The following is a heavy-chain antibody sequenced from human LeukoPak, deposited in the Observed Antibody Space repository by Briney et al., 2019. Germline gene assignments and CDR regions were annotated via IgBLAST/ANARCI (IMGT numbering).Heavy chain of an antibody. Sequence: ASVKVSCKASGYTFTGYYMHWVRQAPGQGLEWMGWINPNRGGTNYAQKFQGRVTMTRDTSISTAYMELSRLRSDDTAVYYCARGNYGSGSYYNVYWGQGTLVTVSS. D-gene: IGHD3-10*01. J-gene: IGHJ4*02. V-gene: IGHV1-2*02. CDR1: GYTFTGYY. CDR2: INPNRGGT. CDR3: ARGNYGSGSYYNVY.